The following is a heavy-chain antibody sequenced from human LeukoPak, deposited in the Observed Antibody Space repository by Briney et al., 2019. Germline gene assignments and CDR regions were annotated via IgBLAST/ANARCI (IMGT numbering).Heavy chain of an antibody. D-gene: IGHD1-26*01. J-gene: IGHJ3*02. V-gene: IGHV1-8*03. CDR1: GYTFTSYD. Sequence: ASVKVSCKASGYTFTSYDINWVRQATGQGLEWMGWMNPNSGNTAYAQKFQGRVTIIRNTSISTAYMELSSLTSEDTAVYYCARPRIVGADDAFDIWGQGTMATVSS. CDR3: ARPRIVGADDAFDI. CDR2: MNPNSGNT.